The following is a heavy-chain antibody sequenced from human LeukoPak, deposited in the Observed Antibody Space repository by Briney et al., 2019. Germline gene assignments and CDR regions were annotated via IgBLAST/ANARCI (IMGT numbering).Heavy chain of an antibody. D-gene: IGHD3-22*01. CDR2: INHSGST. CDR1: GGSFSGYY. V-gene: IGHV4-34*01. Sequence: SETLSLTCAVYGGSFSGYYWSWIRQPPGKGLEWIGEINHSGSTNYNPSLKSRVTISVDTSKNQFSLKLSSVTAADTAVYYCARGPTYYYDSSGYLECFQRWGQGTLVTVSS. J-gene: IGHJ1*01. CDR3: ARGPTYYYDSSGYLECFQR.